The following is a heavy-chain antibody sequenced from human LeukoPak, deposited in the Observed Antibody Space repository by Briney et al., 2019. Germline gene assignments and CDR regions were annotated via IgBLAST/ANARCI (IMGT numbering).Heavy chain of an antibody. V-gene: IGHV1-18*01. Sequence: APVKVSCKASGYTFTSYGISWVRQAPGQGLEWMGWISAYNGNTNYAQKLQGRVTMTTDTSTSTAYMELRSLRSDDTAVYYCARGSSGWLGGYYYYMGVWGKGTTVTVSS. D-gene: IGHD6-19*01. CDR2: ISAYNGNT. J-gene: IGHJ6*03. CDR1: GYTFTSYG. CDR3: ARGSSGWLGGYYYYMGV.